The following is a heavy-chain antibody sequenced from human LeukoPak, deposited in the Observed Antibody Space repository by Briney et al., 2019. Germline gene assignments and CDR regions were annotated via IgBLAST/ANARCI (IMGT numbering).Heavy chain of an antibody. Sequence: GGSLRLSCAASGFTFSAYAINWVRQAPGKGLEWVSSINSAGASIYYADSLKDRFTISRDSAKNSLSLQMNSLRAEDTAVYYCARGRNAGGPYYSDYWGQGTLVTVSS. V-gene: IGHV3-21*01. D-gene: IGHD4-23*01. CDR3: ARGRNAGGPYYSDY. CDR2: INSAGASI. CDR1: GFTFSAYA. J-gene: IGHJ4*02.